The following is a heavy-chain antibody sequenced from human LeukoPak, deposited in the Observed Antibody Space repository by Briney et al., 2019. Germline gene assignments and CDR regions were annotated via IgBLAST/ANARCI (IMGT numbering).Heavy chain of an antibody. D-gene: IGHD6-13*01. CDR1: GGSISSGSYY. J-gene: IGHJ6*03. V-gene: IGHV4-61*02. CDR2: IYTSGST. CDR3: ARDPGAAAGGYYYYYMDV. Sequence: PSQTLSLTCTVSGGSISSGSYYWSWIRQPAGKGLEWIGRIYTSGSTNYNPSLKSRVTISVDTSKNQFSLKLSSVTAADTAVYYCARDPGAAAGGYYYYYMDVWGKGTTVTVSS.